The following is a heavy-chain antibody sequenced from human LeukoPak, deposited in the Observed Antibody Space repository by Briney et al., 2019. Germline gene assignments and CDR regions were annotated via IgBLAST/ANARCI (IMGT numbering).Heavy chain of an antibody. J-gene: IGHJ4*02. V-gene: IGHV3-23*01. Sequence: GGSLRLSCAASGFTFSNYAMSWVRQAPGKGLEWVSGISPSGGITYYTDSVKGRFTISRDNSKNTVSLQMNSLRAEDTAVYYCARDLYYYDSSGNDDYWGQGTLVTVSS. CDR1: GFTFSNYA. CDR3: ARDLYYYDSSGNDDY. D-gene: IGHD3-22*01. CDR2: ISPSGGIT.